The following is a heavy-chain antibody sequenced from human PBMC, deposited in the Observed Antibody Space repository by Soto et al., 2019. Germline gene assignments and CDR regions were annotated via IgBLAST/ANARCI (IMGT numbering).Heavy chain of an antibody. CDR1: IDLKESA. D-gene: IGHD5-18*01. CDR3: AKTAAMVSIDVYPRWFET. Sequence: WGSLILSCTANIDLKESAMSWVRQTQRRLLDGLSTIGASGATMVCAESLKGRFTISRDLSTSTVFLEMDSLRIEDTATYYCAKTAAMVSIDVYPRWFETWGQGTLVTVSS. V-gene: IGHV3-23*01. J-gene: IGHJ5*02. CDR2: IGASGATM.